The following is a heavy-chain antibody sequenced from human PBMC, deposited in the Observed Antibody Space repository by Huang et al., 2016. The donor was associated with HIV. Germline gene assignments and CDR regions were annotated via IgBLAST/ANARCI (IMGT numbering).Heavy chain of an antibody. CDR1: GFTFSDYW. V-gene: IGHV3-7*01. Sequence: EVQLVESGGDLVKPGGSLRLSCAASGFTFSDYWMSWVRQAQGRGLEGLDEINPDGSDRHYVGSVKGRFTISRDNTNNSLHLQMNSLRAEDAAVYYCASYTLAFTLTVWGQWTVVTVSS. CDR2: INPDGSDR. CDR3: ASYTLAFTLTV. J-gene: IGHJ3*01. D-gene: IGHD3-3*02.